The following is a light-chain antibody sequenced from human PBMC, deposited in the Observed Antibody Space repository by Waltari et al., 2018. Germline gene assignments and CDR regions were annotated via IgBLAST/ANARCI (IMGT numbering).Light chain of an antibody. CDR2: WAS. CDR1: QSVLYTSTNKVY. J-gene: IGKJ3*01. CDR3: QQYFTTPFT. V-gene: IGKV4-1*01. Sequence: DSVMTQSPDSLGVALCERVTINCKSSQSVLYTSTNKVYLSCYQQKPGQPPRLLIYWASTRVSGVPDRFSGSGSGTDFTLTISSLQAEDVAVYYCQQYFTTPFTFGPGTKVDIE.